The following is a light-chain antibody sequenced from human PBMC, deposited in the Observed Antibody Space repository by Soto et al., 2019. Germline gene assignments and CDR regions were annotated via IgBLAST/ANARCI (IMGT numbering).Light chain of an antibody. CDR2: DAS. CDR1: QSVSSY. Sequence: EIVLTQSPATLSLSPGERATLSCRASQSVSSYLAWYQQKPGQAPRLLIYDASNRATGIPARFSGSGSGTDFPLTISSLEHEDLAVYYCQQRSNWPPYTFGQGTKLEIK. CDR3: QQRSNWPPYT. V-gene: IGKV3-11*01. J-gene: IGKJ2*01.